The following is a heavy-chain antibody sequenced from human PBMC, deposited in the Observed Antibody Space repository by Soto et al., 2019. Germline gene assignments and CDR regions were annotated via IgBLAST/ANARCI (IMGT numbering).Heavy chain of an antibody. V-gene: IGHV3-23*01. CDR2: ISGSGGST. D-gene: IGHD5-18*01. Sequence: GGSLRLSCAASGFTFSSYAMNWVRQAPGKGLEWVSAISGSGGSTYYADSVKGRFTISRDNSKNTLYLQVNSLRAEDTAVYYCVKGEGRSYSYGLFDYWGQGTLVTVSS. CDR1: GFTFSSYA. J-gene: IGHJ4*02. CDR3: VKGEGRSYSYGLFDY.